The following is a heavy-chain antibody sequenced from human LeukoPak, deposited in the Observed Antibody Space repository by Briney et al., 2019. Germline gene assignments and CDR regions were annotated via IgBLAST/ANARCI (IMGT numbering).Heavy chain of an antibody. Sequence: GGSLRLSCAASGFTFSSNAMCWVRQAPGKGLEWVSLISGTGGTTYYADSVKGRLTISRDNSKNTLYLQMNSLRVEDTAVYYCAKDAHSGSYFDYWGRGILVTVSS. CDR1: GFTFSSNA. CDR2: ISGTGGTT. D-gene: IGHD1-26*01. V-gene: IGHV3-23*01. J-gene: IGHJ4*01. CDR3: AKDAHSGSYFDY.